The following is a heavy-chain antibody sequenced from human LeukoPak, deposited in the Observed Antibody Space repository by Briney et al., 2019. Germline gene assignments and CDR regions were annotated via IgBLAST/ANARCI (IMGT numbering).Heavy chain of an antibody. CDR3: ARGHVLVPAATDY. V-gene: IGHV1-8*02. J-gene: IGHJ4*02. Sequence: ASVKVSCKASGGTFSSYAISWVRQATGQGLEWMGWMNPDNSNTGFAQNFQGRVTMTRNISISTAYMALSSLRSGDTAVYYCARGHVLVPAATDYWGQGTLVTVSS. CDR1: GGTFSSYA. CDR2: MNPDNSNT. D-gene: IGHD2-2*01.